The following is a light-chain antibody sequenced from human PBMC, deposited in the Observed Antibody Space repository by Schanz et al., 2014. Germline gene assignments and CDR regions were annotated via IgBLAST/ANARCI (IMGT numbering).Light chain of an antibody. Sequence: QSALTQPASVSGSPGQSVTISCTGTSNDVGSYNRVSWYQQPPGTAPKLMIYDVSKRPSGVPDRFSGSKSGNTASLTISGLQAEDEADYYCCSYAGSYTLVFGGGTKLTVL. CDR2: DVS. V-gene: IGLV2-11*01. CDR1: SNDVGSYNR. J-gene: IGLJ2*01. CDR3: CSYAGSYTLV.